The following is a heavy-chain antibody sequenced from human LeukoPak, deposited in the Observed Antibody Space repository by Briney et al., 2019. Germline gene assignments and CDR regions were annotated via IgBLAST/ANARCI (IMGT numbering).Heavy chain of an antibody. CDR1: GFTFSSYS. D-gene: IGHD2-15*01. CDR2: ISSSSSYI. Sequence: GGSLRPSCAASGFTFSSYSMNWVRQAPGKGLEWVSSISSSSSYIYYADSVKGRFTISRDNAKNSLYLQMNSLRAEDTAVYYCARGGGYCSGGSCLDEYYYYYYMDVWGKGTTVTVSS. J-gene: IGHJ6*03. CDR3: ARGGGYCSGGSCLDEYYYYYYMDV. V-gene: IGHV3-21*01.